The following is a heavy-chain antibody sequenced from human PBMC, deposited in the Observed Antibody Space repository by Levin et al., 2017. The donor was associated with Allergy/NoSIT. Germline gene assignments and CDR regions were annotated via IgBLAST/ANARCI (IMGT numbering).Heavy chain of an antibody. J-gene: IGHJ4*02. V-gene: IGHV4-31*03. Sequence: LRLSCTVSGGSVSSGVYYWGWIRQHPGTGLECIGYIHPSGSTNYNPSLNSRVTMSVDTSKNQISLKMTSVTAADTAVYYCARGVDHSKLGYWGQGTLVTVSS. CDR2: IHPSGST. CDR3: ARGVDHSKLGY. CDR1: GGSVSSGVYY. D-gene: IGHD4-11*01.